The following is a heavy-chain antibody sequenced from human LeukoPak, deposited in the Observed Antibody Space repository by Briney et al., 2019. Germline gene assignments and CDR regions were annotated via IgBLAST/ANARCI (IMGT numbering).Heavy chain of an antibody. Sequence: GGSLRLSCAASGFTFSSYGMHWVRQAPGEGLEWVAVIWSDGSKQYYADSVKGRFTISRDNSKNTLYLQMNSLRGEDTALYYCARESGTTLDYWGEGTLVTVSS. CDR1: GFTFSSYG. D-gene: IGHD1-1*01. J-gene: IGHJ4*02. CDR3: ARESGTTLDY. V-gene: IGHV3-33*08. CDR2: IWSDGSKQ.